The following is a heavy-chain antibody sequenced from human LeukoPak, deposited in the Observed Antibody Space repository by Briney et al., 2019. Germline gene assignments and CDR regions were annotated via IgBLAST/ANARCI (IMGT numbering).Heavy chain of an antibody. CDR1: GFTFSSYW. D-gene: IGHD2-15*01. CDR3: ARRDIVVVVAATSIDY. CDR2: IKQDGSEK. V-gene: IGHV3-7*01. J-gene: IGHJ4*02. Sequence: GGSLRLSCAASGFTFSSYWMSWVRQAPGKGLEWVANIKQDGSEKYYVDSVKGRFTISRDNAKNSLYLQMNSLRAEDTAVYYCARRDIVVVVAATSIDYWGQGTLVTVSS.